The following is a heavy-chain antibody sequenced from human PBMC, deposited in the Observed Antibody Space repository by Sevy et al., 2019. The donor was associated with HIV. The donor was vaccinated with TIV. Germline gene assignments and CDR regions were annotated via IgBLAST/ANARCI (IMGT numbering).Heavy chain of an antibody. Sequence: SDTLSLTCTVSGGSISSGGYYWSWIRQHPGKGLEWIGYIYYSGSTYYNPSLKSRVTISVDTSKNQFSLKLSSVTAADTAVYYCASRRGYDILTGAPIDYWGQGTLVTVSS. D-gene: IGHD3-9*01. J-gene: IGHJ4*02. CDR2: IYYSGST. CDR1: GGSISSGGYY. CDR3: ASRRGYDILTGAPIDY. V-gene: IGHV4-31*03.